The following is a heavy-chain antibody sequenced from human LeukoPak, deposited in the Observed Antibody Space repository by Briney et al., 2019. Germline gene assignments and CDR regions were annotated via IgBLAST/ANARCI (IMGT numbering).Heavy chain of an antibody. Sequence: PGGSLRLSCAASGFTFSTYGMHWVRQAPGKGLGWVAFVRYDGSDKYYVDSVKGRFTISRDNSRNTLYLQMNSLRAEDTAVYYCAKGAGYGDLGYFYYMDVWGKGTTVTVSS. CDR3: AKGAGYGDLGYFYYMDV. CDR2: VRYDGSDK. V-gene: IGHV3-30*02. CDR1: GFTFSTYG. D-gene: IGHD4-17*01. J-gene: IGHJ6*03.